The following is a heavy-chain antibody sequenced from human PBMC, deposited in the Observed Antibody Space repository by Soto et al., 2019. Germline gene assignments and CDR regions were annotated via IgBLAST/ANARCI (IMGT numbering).Heavy chain of an antibody. CDR1: GGSVSSGSYC. CDR2: IYYSGST. Sequence: SETLSLTCTVSGGSVSSGSYCWSWTRQPPGKGLEWIGYIYYSGSTNYNPSLKSRVTISVDTSKNQFSLKLSSVTAADTAVYYCARFSGSFDPWGQGTLVTVSS. J-gene: IGHJ5*02. CDR3: ARFSGSFDP. D-gene: IGHD1-26*01. V-gene: IGHV4-61*01.